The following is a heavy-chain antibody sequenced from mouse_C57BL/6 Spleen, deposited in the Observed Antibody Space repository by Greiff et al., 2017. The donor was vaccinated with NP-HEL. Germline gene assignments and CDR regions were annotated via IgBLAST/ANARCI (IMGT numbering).Heavy chain of an antibody. V-gene: IGHV1-61*01. Sequence: VQLQQSGAELGRPGSSVKLSCKASGYTFTSYWMDWVKQRPGQGLEWIGNIYPSDSETHYNQKFKDKATLTVDKSSSPAYMQLSSLTSEDPAVYYCARRGAIYYGNYGYFDVWGTGTTVTVSS. J-gene: IGHJ1*03. CDR1: GYTFTSYW. CDR2: IYPSDSET. CDR3: ARRGAIYYGNYGYFDV. D-gene: IGHD2-1*01.